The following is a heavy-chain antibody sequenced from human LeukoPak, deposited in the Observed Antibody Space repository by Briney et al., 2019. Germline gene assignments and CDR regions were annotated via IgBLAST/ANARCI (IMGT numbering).Heavy chain of an antibody. J-gene: IGHJ4*02. CDR1: GGSISSDNYE. V-gene: IGHV4-61*02. D-gene: IGHD1-26*01. Sequence: ASETLSLTCTLSGGSISSDNYECSWIRQPGGRGLEWIGRIYASGNTNYNPSLKSRVTISVDTSKNQFSLKLSSVTAADTAVYYCARGLVGATGESFDYWGQGTLVSV. CDR3: ARGLVGATGESFDY. CDR2: IYASGNT.